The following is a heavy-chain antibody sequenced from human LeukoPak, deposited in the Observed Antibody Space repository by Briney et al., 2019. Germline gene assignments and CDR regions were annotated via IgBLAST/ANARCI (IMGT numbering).Heavy chain of an antibody. Sequence: GGSLRLSCAPSGFTFTTYWMGWVRQSPVKGLEWVASIKQGGSERHYVDSVKGRFTISRDNAQNSLYLQMNSLRAEDTAVYYCARGGSRKYWGQGTLVTVSS. V-gene: IGHV3-7*01. J-gene: IGHJ4*02. D-gene: IGHD1-26*01. CDR3: ARGGSRKY. CDR1: GFTFTTYW. CDR2: IKQGGSER.